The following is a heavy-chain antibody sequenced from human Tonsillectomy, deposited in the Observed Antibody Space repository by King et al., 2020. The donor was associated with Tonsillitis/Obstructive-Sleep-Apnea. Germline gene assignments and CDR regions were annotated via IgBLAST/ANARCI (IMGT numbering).Heavy chain of an antibody. CDR1: GGSISSYY. J-gene: IGHJ4*02. D-gene: IGHD3-3*01. Sequence: VQLQESGPGLVKPSETLSLTCTVSGGSISSYYWSWIRQPPGKGLEWIVYIYYSGSTHYTPSLKSRVTISVDTSKNQFSLKLSSVTAADTAVYYCASYYDFWSGYPYWGQGTLVTVSS. V-gene: IGHV4-59*01. CDR2: IYYSGST. CDR3: ASYYDFWSGYPY.